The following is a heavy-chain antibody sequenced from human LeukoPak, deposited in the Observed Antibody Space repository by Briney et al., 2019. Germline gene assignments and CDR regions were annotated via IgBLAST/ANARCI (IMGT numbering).Heavy chain of an antibody. CDR2: IWYGGSNK. J-gene: IGHJ5*02. D-gene: IGHD3-22*01. Sequence: PGRSLRLSCAASGFTFSSYGMHWLPQAPGKGLVGVTVIWYGGSNKYYADSVKGRFTISRDNSKNTLYLQMNSLGAEDTAVYYCAKSPRSYDISGYYYPDPWGQGTLVTVSS. V-gene: IGHV3-33*06. CDR3: AKSPRSYDISGYYYPDP. CDR1: GFTFSSYG.